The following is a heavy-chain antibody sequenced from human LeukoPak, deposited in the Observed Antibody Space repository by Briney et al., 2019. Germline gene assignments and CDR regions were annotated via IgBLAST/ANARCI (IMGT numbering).Heavy chain of an antibody. J-gene: IGHJ5*02. V-gene: IGHV1-18*01. CDR1: GYTFTSYG. CDR2: ISPYNGHT. Sequence: ASVKVSCKASGYTFTSYGISWVRQAPGQGLEWMGWISPYNGHTNYAQKYQGRVTMATDTSTSTAYMELRSLRSDDTAVYYCARENGVDSSSLGAWGQGTLVTVSS. CDR3: ARENGVDSSSLGA. D-gene: IGHD6-13*01.